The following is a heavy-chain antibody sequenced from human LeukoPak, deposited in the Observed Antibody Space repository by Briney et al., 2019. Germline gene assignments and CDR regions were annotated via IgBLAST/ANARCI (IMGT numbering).Heavy chain of an antibody. CDR3: ARNMGPLVSAFDI. J-gene: IGHJ3*02. V-gene: IGHV4-28*01. CDR2: IYYSGST. CDR1: GYSISSSNW. Sequence: SDTLSLTCAVSGYSISSSNWWGWIRQPPGKGLEWIGYIYYSGSTYYNPSLKSRVTMSVDTSKNQFSLKLSSVTAMDTAVYYCARNMGPLVSAFDIWGQGTMVTVSS. D-gene: IGHD1-26*01.